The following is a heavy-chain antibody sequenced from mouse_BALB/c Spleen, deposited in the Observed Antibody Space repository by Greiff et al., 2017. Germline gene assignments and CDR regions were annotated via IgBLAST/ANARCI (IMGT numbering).Heavy chain of an antibody. CDR2: IFPGTGTT. J-gene: IGHJ4*01. V-gene: IGHV1S132*01. CDR3: ARRNYDYGEGAMDY. Sequence: VQLQQSGAELVKPGASVKLSCKTSGYTFTSYWIQWVKQRPGQGLGWLGEIFPGTGTTYYNEKFKGKATLTIDTSSSTAYMQLSSLTSEDSAVYYCARRNYDYGEGAMDYWGQGTSVTVSS. D-gene: IGHD2-4*01. CDR1: GYTFTSYW.